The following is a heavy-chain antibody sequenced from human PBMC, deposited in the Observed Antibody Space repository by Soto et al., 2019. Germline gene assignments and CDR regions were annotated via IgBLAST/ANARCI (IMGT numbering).Heavy chain of an antibody. CDR2: ISAYNGNT. CDR1: GYTFTSYG. CDR3: ARADYNFHYVDYYYYMDV. Sequence: ASVKVSCKASGYTFTSYGISWVRQAPGQGLEWMGWISAYNGNTNYAQKLQGRVTMTTDTSTSTAYMELRSLRSDDTAVYYCARADYNFHYVDYYYYMDVRGKRTTVTVSS. V-gene: IGHV1-18*01. D-gene: IGHD3-9*01. J-gene: IGHJ6*03.